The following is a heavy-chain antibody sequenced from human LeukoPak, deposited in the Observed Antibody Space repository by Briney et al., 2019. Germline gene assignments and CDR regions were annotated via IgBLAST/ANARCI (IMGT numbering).Heavy chain of an antibody. J-gene: IGHJ6*02. CDR3: ARDIAVAGTLVLGEIRHGMDV. CDR2: ISAYNGNT. CDR1: GYTFTSYG. D-gene: IGHD6-19*01. Sequence: ASVKVSCKASGYTFTSYGISWVRQAPGQGLEWMGWISAYNGNTNYAQKLQGRVTMTTDTSTSTAYMELRSLRSDDTAVYYCARDIAVAGTLVLGEIRHGMDVWGQGTTGTVSS. V-gene: IGHV1-18*01.